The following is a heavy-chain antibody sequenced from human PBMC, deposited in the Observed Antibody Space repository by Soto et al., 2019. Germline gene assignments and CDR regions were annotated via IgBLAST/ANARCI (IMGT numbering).Heavy chain of an antibody. CDR1: GGTFSNYA. CDR3: ATGGERDYYDQSGWR. CDR2: IIPIFGTV. Sequence: QVQLVQSGAEVKKPGSSVKVSCKASGGTFSNYALDWVRQAPGQGLEWMGGIIPIFGTVRHAQNFQGRVTITSAQSSXTAYMELSSLRYEDTAMYYCATGGERDYYDQSGWRWGQGTLVTVSS. J-gene: IGHJ1*01. V-gene: IGHV1-69*05. D-gene: IGHD3-22*01.